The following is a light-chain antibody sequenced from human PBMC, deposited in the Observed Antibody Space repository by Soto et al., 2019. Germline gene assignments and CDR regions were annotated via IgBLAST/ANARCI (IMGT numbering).Light chain of an antibody. J-gene: IGKJ2*01. V-gene: IGKV1-5*03. CDR1: QSISTW. CDR2: NAS. CDR3: QQYNGYPHT. Sequence: DIQMTQSPSTLSSSVGDRVTITCRASQSISTWLAWYQQKPRKAPKLLIYNASSLRNRGPSKFSGSGSGTKFILTIYSLQPDDFASYYCQQYNGYPHTFGQGTKLEIK.